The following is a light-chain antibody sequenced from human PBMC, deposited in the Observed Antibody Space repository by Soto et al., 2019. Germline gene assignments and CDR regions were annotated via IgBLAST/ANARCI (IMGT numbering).Light chain of an antibody. CDR3: ATWDDSLNGPV. J-gene: IGLJ2*01. CDR2: SNN. CDR1: SSNVASNA. Sequence: QSVLTQPPSASGTPGQTVTISCSGSSSNVASNAVNWYQHLPGTAPKLLIFSNNQRPAGVSDRFFGSKSGTSASLAISGLQSEDEADYYCATWDDSLNGPVFGGGTKITVL. V-gene: IGLV1-44*01.